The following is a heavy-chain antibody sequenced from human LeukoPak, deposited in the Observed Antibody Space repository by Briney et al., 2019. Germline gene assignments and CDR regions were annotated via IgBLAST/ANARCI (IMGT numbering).Heavy chain of an antibody. Sequence: SETLSLTCTVSGGSISSSSYYWGWIRQPPGKGLEWIGSIYYSGSTYYNPSLKSRVTISVDTSKNQFSLKLSSVTAADTAVYYCARHDPTVSQWELLSGAFDIWGQGTMVTVSS. CDR1: GGSISSSSYY. D-gene: IGHD1-26*01. J-gene: IGHJ3*02. CDR3: ARHDPTVSQWELLSGAFDI. V-gene: IGHV4-39*01. CDR2: IYYSGST.